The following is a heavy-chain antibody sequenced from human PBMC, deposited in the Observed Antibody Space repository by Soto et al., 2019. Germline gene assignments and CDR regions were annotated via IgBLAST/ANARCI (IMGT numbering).Heavy chain of an antibody. CDR2: IQSGGVT. D-gene: IGHD5-12*01. Sequence: QLVESGGGLFQAGGSTRLSCLVSGFTVDNFDMAWVGQAPGKGLEWASIIQSGGVTYYPDSAQGRFTISRDNSKNAVYLQMNSLRVEDTGVYSCVRVLYDSGVVDFWGQGSLITVS. V-gene: IGHV3-53*01. CDR3: VRVLYDSGVVDF. J-gene: IGHJ4*02. CDR1: GFTVDNFD.